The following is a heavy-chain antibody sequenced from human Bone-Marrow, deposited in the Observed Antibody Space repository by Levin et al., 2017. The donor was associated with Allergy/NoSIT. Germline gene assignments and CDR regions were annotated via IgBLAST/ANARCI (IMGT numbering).Heavy chain of an antibody. Sequence: PGGSLRLSCTTPGFTVHWVRQASGKGLEWVAAISHDGFSTYYEDSMKGRFTVSRDDSKNTVWLQMNSLRVDDTAVYHCARGVYSSGRCDVLDMWGQGTMVTVSS. V-gene: IGHV3-30*03. CDR3: ARGVYSSGRCDVLDM. D-gene: IGHD6-19*01. CDR2: ISHDGFST. CDR1: GFT. J-gene: IGHJ3*02.